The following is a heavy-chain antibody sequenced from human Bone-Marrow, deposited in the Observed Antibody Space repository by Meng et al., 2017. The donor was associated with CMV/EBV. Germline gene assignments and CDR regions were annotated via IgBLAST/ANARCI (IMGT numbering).Heavy chain of an antibody. V-gene: IGHV4-39*01. CDR2: IYYSGST. D-gene: IGHD2-21*01. J-gene: IGHJ6*02. Sequence: PETLSPTCTVSGGSISSSSYYWGWIRQPPGKGLEWIGSIYYSGSTYYNPSLKSRVTISVDTSKNQCSLKLSSVTAADTAVYYCARREGGPYCGGDCYSGFYYYGMDVWGQGTTVTVSS. CDR1: GGSISSSSYY. CDR3: ARREGGPYCGGDCYSGFYYYGMDV.